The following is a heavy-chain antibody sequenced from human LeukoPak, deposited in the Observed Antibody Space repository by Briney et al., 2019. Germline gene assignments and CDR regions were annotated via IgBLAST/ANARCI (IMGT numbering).Heavy chain of an antibody. CDR3: ARARGPYYYDSSGYYSI. Sequence: SETLSLTCAVYGGSFSGYYWSWIRQPPGKGLEWIGEINHSGSTNYNPSPKSRVTISVDTSKNQFSLKLSSVTAADTAVYYCARARGPYYYDSSGYYSIWGQGTLVTVSS. CDR2: INHSGST. CDR1: GGSFSGYY. V-gene: IGHV4-34*01. J-gene: IGHJ4*02. D-gene: IGHD3-22*01.